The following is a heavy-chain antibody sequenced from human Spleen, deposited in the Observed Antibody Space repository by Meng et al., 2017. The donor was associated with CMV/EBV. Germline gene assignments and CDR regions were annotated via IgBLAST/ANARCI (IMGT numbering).Heavy chain of an antibody. CDR3: ANHFWSGDYTDY. CDR2: IYTGGTT. CDR1: GFTVSGNY. Sequence: GESLKISCAASGFTVSGNYMNWVRQAPGKGLEWVAGIYTGGTTYYADSVKGRFSISRDNSKNTLYLQMDSLRAEDTGIYYCANHFWSGDYTDYWGQGTLVTVSS. J-gene: IGHJ4*02. V-gene: IGHV3-66*02. D-gene: IGHD3-3*02.